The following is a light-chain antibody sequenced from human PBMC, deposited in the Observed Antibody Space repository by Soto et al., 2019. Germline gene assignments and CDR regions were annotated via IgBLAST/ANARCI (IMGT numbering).Light chain of an antibody. CDR2: DAS. J-gene: IGKJ1*01. Sequence: DIQMTHSPSTLSASVGDTVTVTCRASQSVSGWLAWYQQKPGEAPKLLIYDASSLPRGVPSRFSGSGSGTKFSLTIASLQPDDFATYYCQQYETFSGTFGPGTKVDIK. CDR1: QSVSGW. V-gene: IGKV1-5*01. CDR3: QQYETFSGT.